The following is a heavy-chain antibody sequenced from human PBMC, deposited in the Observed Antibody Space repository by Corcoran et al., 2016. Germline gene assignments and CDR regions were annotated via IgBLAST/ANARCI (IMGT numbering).Heavy chain of an antibody. CDR1: GYSFTSYW. J-gene: IGHJ5*02. V-gene: IGHV5-51*01. CDR3: ARRAGWRAAAGHGFDP. D-gene: IGHD6-13*01. CDR2: IYPGDSDT. Sequence: EVQLVQSGAEVKKPGESLKISCKGSGYSFTSYWIGWVRQMPGKGLEWMGIIYPGDSDTRYSPSFQGQVTISADKSISTAYPQWSSLKASDTAIYYCARRAGWRAAAGHGFDPWGQGTLVTVSS.